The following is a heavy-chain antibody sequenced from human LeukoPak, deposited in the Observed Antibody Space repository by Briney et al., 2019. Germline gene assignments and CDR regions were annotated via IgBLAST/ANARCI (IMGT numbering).Heavy chain of an antibody. CDR2: IYYSGST. V-gene: IGHV4-59*01. CDR3: ARAPNYYDSSGYYYFDY. CDR1: GGSISSYY. J-gene: IGHJ4*02. Sequence: SETLSLTCTVSGGSISSYYWSRIRQPPGKGLEWIGYIYYSGSTNYNPSLKGRVTISVDTSKNQFSLKLSSVTVADTAVYYCARAPNYYDSSGYYYFDYWGQGTLVTVSS. D-gene: IGHD3-22*01.